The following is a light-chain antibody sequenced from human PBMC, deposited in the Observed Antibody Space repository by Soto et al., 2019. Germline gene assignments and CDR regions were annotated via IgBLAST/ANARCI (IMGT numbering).Light chain of an antibody. Sequence: EIVLTQSPGTLSLSPGERATLSCRASQSVSNNYLAWYQQKPGQAPRLLIYGASNRATGIPDRFSGSGSGTEFTLTISSLQPDDIAVYYCQQYHNWPAFGQGTKVDIK. CDR2: GAS. CDR3: QQYHNWPA. CDR1: QSVSNNY. J-gene: IGKJ1*01. V-gene: IGKV3-20*01.